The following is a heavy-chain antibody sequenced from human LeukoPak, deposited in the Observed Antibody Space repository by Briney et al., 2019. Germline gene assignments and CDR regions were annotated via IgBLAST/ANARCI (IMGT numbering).Heavy chain of an antibody. J-gene: IGHJ5*02. V-gene: IGHV3-23*01. CDR2: INGGGGNT. CDR3: ARDSLPTAIAMAGGNWFDP. CDR1: GFTFTTSA. Sequence: PGGSLRLSCAASGFTFTTSAMSWVRQAPGKGLEWVSTINGGGGNTYYADSVKGRFTISRDNSKNTLFLQMNSLRAEDTAIYYCARDSLPTAIAMAGGNWFDPWGQGTLVTVSS. D-gene: IGHD6-19*01.